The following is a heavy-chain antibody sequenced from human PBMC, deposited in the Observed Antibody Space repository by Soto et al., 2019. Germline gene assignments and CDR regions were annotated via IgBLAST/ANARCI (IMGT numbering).Heavy chain of an antibody. V-gene: IGHV3-23*01. CDR1: GFIFENFG. J-gene: IGHJ5*02. CDR3: AKNQGVELVPLATVDWFDP. CDR2: ISGSGFKK. Sequence: GGSLRLSCAASGFIFENFGMSWVRQAPGKGLEWISSISGSGFKKYYADSVKGRFTISRDSSKSTVYLELNNLSAEDTAVYHCAKNQGVELVPLATVDWFDPWGQGSVVTVS. D-gene: IGHD1-26*01.